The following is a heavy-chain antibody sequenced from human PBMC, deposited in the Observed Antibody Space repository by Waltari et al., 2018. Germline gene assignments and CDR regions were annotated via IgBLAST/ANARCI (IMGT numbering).Heavy chain of an antibody. Sequence: QVQLVQSGAEVKKPGSSVKVSCKASGGTFSSYAISWVRQAPGQGLEWMGGIIPIVGPANYAQKFQGRVRITADESTSTAYMELSSLRSEDTAVYYCAGGDYSGTYYSYYYYMDVWGKGTTVTISS. V-gene: IGHV1-69*12. CDR2: IIPIVGPA. J-gene: IGHJ6*03. CDR3: AGGDYSGTYYSYYYYMDV. D-gene: IGHD1-26*01. CDR1: GGTFSSYA.